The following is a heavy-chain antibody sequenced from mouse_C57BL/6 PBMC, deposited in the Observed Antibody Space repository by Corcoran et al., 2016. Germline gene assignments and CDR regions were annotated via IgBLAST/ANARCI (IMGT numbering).Heavy chain of an antibody. CDR2: IAPANGNT. Sequence: EVQLQQSVAELVRPGASVKLSCTASGFNIKNTYMHWVKQRPEQGLEWIGRIAPANGNTKYAPKFQGKATITADTSTNTAYLQLSSLTSEDTAIYYCARDYGSSYGAWFAYWGQGTLVTVSA. CDR3: ARDYGSSYGAWFAY. V-gene: IGHV14-3*01. CDR1: GFNIKNTY. D-gene: IGHD1-1*01. J-gene: IGHJ3*01.